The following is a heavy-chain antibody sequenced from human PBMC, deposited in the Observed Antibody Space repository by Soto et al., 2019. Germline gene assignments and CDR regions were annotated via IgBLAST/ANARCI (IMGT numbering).Heavy chain of an antibody. CDR1: GGSISSYY. CDR3: ARRWGPTFDF. V-gene: IGHV4-59*08. D-gene: IGHD3-16*01. J-gene: IGHJ4*02. CDR2: IYYSGST. Sequence: VQLQESGPGLGKPSETLSLTCTVSGGSISSYYWSWIRQPPGKGLEWIGYIYYSGSTNYNPSLKSLVTRSVDTSKNQFSLKMSSVTAADTAVYYCARRWGPTFDFWGQGTLVTVSP.